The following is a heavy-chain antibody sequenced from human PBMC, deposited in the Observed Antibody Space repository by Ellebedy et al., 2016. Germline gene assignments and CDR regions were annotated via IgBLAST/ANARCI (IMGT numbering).Heavy chain of an antibody. Sequence: SETLSLTCAISGDSVSSNSAAWNWIRQSPSRGLEWLGRTYYRSKWYNDYAVSVKSRITINPDTSKNQFSLRLSSVTAADTAVYFCARGGGYSSGWSYWGQGTLVTVSS. CDR1: GDSVSSNSAA. CDR2: TYYRSKWYN. CDR3: ARGGGYSSGWSY. D-gene: IGHD6-19*01. V-gene: IGHV6-1*01. J-gene: IGHJ4*02.